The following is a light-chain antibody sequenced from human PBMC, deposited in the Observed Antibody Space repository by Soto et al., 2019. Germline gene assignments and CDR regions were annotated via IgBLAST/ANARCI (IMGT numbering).Light chain of an antibody. V-gene: IGKV1-9*01. CDR2: AAS. CDR3: QQLNSYPWT. J-gene: IGKJ1*01. CDR1: QGISSY. Sequence: IQLTQSPSSLSASVGDRVTITCRASQGISSYLAWYQQKPGKAPKLLIYAASTLQSGVPSRFXGSGXGTXXXXXXXXXXPEDXAXYYCQQLNSYPWTFGQGTKVEIK.